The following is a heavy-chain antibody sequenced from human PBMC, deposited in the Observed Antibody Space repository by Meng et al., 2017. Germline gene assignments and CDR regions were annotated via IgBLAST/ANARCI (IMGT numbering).Heavy chain of an antibody. V-gene: IGHV4-61*01. Sequence: QVRLQEPGPVVRMPAETLSLTCTVSGDSVNVGSHYWSWIRQPPGKGLEWIGYIDYGGSTSYNPSLRSRVTISVDTSNNQFSLKLSSVTAADTAVFYCARTRGDYYFDYWGQGTLVTVSS. CDR2: IDYGGST. CDR3: ARTRGDYYFDY. CDR1: GDSVNVGSHY. J-gene: IGHJ4*02. D-gene: IGHD3-16*01.